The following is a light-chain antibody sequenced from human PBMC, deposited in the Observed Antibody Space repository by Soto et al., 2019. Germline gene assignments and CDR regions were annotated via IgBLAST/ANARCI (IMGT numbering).Light chain of an antibody. CDR1: QSVLYSSNNKNY. CDR2: WAS. V-gene: IGKV4-1*01. CDR3: QQYYSTPYT. J-gene: IGKJ2*01. Sequence: EIVMTQSPDSLAVSLGESATIKCKSSQSVLYSSNNKNYLAWYQQKPGQPPKLLIYWASTRESGVPDRFSGSGSGTDFTLTISSLQAEDVAVYYCQQYYSTPYTFGQGTKLEIK.